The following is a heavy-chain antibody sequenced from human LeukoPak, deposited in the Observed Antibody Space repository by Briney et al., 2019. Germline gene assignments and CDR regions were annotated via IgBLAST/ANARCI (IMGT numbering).Heavy chain of an antibody. CDR1: GFTFSSYW. V-gene: IGHV3-74*01. Sequence: GGSLRLSCAASGFTFSSYWMHWVRQAPGKGLVWVSRINSDGSSTSYADSVKGRFTISRDNAKNTLYLQMNSLRAEDTAVYYCARGTPTTRDFDYWSQGTLVTVSS. CDR2: INSDGSST. D-gene: IGHD4-11*01. CDR3: ARGTPTTRDFDY. J-gene: IGHJ4*02.